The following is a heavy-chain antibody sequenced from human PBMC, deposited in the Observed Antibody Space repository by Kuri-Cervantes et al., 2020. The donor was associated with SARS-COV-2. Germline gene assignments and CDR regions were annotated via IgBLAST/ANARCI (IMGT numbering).Heavy chain of an antibody. Sequence: GESLKISCAASGFTFSSYSMNWVRQAPGKGLEWVSYISSSSSTIYYADSVKGRFTISRDNAKNSLYLQMNSLRAEDTAVYYCARDWAGYCSSTSCYSYYYYGMDVWGQGTTVTVS. CDR3: ARDWAGYCSSTSCYSYYYYGMDV. V-gene: IGHV3-48*01. CDR2: ISSSSSTI. J-gene: IGHJ6*02. CDR1: GFTFSSYS. D-gene: IGHD2-2*02.